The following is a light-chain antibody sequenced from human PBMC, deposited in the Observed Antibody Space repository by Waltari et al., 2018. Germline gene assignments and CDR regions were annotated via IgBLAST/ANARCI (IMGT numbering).Light chain of an antibody. CDR1: QGISSY. CDR3: QQLNSYPIT. V-gene: IGKV1-9*01. J-gene: IGKJ5*01. CDR2: AAS. Sequence: DIQLTRSPSFLSASVGDRVTITCRASQGISSYLAWYQQKPGKAPKLLIYAASTLQSGVPSRFSGSGSGTEFTLTISSLQPEDSATYYCQQLNSYPITFGQGTRVESK.